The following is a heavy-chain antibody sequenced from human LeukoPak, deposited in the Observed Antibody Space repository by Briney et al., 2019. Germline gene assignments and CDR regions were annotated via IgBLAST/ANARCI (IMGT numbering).Heavy chain of an antibody. CDR3: ARVNGYSFGFFDY. D-gene: IGHD5-18*01. CDR2: ISSSSSYI. Sequence: GGSLRLSCAASGFTFSSYSMNWVRQAPGKGLEWVSSISSSSSYIYYADSVKGRFTISRDNAKNSLYLQMNSLKSEDTALYYCARVNGYSFGFFDYWGQGTLVTVSS. CDR1: GFTFSSYS. J-gene: IGHJ4*02. V-gene: IGHV3-21*04.